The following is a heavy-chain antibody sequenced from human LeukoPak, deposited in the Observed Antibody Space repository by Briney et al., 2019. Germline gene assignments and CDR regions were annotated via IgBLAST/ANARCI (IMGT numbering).Heavy chain of an antibody. Sequence: ASVKVSCKASGYTFTSYDINWLRQATGQGLEWMGWMNPNSGNTGYAQKFQGRVTRTRNASISTAYMELSSLRSEDTAVYYCARGGRGYCYDSSGYPRPRGTIDYWGQGTLVTVSS. CDR1: GYTFTSYD. J-gene: IGHJ4*02. CDR3: ARGGRGYCYDSSGYPRPRGTIDY. D-gene: IGHD3-22*01. CDR2: MNPNSGNT. V-gene: IGHV1-8*01.